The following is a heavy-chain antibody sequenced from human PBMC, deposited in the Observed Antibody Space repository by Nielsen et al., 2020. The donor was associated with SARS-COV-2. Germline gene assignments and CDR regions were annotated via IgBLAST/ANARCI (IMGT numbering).Heavy chain of an antibody. CDR2: INTNTGNP. CDR3: ARGNDILTCYYRGSYGMDV. J-gene: IGHJ6*02. V-gene: IGHV7-4-1*02. Sequence: WVRQAPGQGLEWMGWINTNTGNPTYAQGFTGRFVFSLDTSVSTAYLQISSLKAEDTAVYYCARGNDILTCYYRGSYGMDVWGQGTTVTVSS. D-gene: IGHD3-9*01.